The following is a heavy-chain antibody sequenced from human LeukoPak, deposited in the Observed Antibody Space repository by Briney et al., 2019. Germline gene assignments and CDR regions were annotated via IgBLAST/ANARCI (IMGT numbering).Heavy chain of an antibody. CDR1: GFTFSSYA. CDR2: ISYDGSNK. D-gene: IGHD1-26*01. CDR3: AGAEVGASDY. J-gene: IGHJ4*02. V-gene: IGHV3-30-3*01. Sequence: PGRSLRLSCAASGFTFSSYAMHWVRQAPGKGLEGVAVISYDGSNKYYADSVKGRFTISRDNSKNTLYLQMNSLRAEDTAVYYCAGAEVGASDYWGQGTLVTVSS.